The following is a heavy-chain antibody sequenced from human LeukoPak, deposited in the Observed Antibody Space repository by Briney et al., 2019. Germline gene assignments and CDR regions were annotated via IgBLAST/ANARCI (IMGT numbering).Heavy chain of an antibody. V-gene: IGHV3-23*01. CDR1: GFTFSSYS. Sequence: GGALRLSCAPSGFTFSSYSMNWVRQAPGKGLEWVSVISGSGGSTYYADAVKGRFTISRDNSKNTLYLQMNSLRAEDTAVYYCAKLELSYGSGGNCYFDYWGQGTLVTVSS. CDR3: AKLELSYGSGGNCYFDY. CDR2: ISGSGGST. J-gene: IGHJ4*02. D-gene: IGHD2-15*01.